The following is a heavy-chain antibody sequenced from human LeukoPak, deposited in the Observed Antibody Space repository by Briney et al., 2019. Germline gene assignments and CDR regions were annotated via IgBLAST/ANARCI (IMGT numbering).Heavy chain of an antibody. J-gene: IGHJ4*02. CDR3: ASHRRSHGSGY. D-gene: IGHD3-10*01. CDR1: GGSFEHYF. V-gene: IGHV4-59*01. Sequence: SETLSLTCTVSGGSFEHYFWSWIRQPPGKGLEWIGYVYYSGSTDYSPSLKSRLTISADTSENQFSLKLNSVTAADTAVYYCASHRRSHGSGYWGQGTLVTVSS. CDR2: VYYSGST.